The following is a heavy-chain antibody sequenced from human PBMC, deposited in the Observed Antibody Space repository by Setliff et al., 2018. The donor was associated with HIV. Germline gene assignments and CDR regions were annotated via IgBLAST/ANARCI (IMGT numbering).Heavy chain of an antibody. Sequence: PSETLSLTCNVSGGSISGSNYYWGWIRQPPGKGLEWIGSIYPSGSTYYNPSLKSRVTISVDTSKNQFSLRLSSVTAADTAIYYCAGAIAVALIDYWGQGTLVTVSS. D-gene: IGHD6-19*01. V-gene: IGHV4-39*07. CDR3: AGAIAVALIDY. CDR1: GGSISGSNYY. J-gene: IGHJ4*02. CDR2: IYPSGST.